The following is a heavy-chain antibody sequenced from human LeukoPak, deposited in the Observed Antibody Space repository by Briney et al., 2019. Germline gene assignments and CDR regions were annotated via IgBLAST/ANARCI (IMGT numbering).Heavy chain of an antibody. Sequence: EPIRISCKLSVYRLTSDWIATEQQTPSKGLESREIIYPGDSDTTYSPSFQGQVTISVDESISTAYLLWSSLKASDTAMYYCARRVLDYGVETFEYWGQGTLVTVSS. D-gene: IGHD4-17*01. CDR1: VYRLTSDW. CDR3: ARRVLDYGVETFEY. CDR2: IYPGDSDT. V-gene: IGHV5-51*07. J-gene: IGHJ4*02.